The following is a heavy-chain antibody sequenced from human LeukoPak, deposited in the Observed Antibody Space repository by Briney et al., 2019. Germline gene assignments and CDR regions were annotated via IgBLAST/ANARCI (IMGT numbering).Heavy chain of an antibody. CDR3: AKGTGSGSSNWFDP. V-gene: IGHV3-23*01. D-gene: IGHD3-10*01. CDR1: GFTFSNYA. Sequence: PGGSLRLSCAASGFTFSNYAMSWVRQAPGKGLEWVSTITGSGGRTDYADSVKGRFTITRDNSKNTLYPQVSSLRAEDTAVYYCAKGTGSGSSNWFDPWGQGTLVTVSS. CDR2: ITGSGGRT. J-gene: IGHJ5*02.